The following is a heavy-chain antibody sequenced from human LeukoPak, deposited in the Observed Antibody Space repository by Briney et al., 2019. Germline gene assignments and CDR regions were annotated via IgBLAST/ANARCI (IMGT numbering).Heavy chain of an antibody. CDR2: IRYDGSNK. Sequence: GGSLRLSCAASGFTFDDYGMHWVRQAPGKGLEWVAFIRYDGSNKYYADSVKGRFTISRDNSKNTLYLQMNSLRAEDTAVYYCAKDYGGTVGARYYFDYWGQGTLVTVSS. J-gene: IGHJ4*02. CDR1: GFTFDDYG. D-gene: IGHD1-26*01. V-gene: IGHV3-30*02. CDR3: AKDYGGTVGARYYFDY.